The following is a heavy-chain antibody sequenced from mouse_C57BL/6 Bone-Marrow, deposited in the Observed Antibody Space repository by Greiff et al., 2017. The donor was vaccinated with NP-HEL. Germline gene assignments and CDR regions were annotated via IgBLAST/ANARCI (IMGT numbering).Heavy chain of an antibody. J-gene: IGHJ1*03. CDR3: AKVITTVVGFDV. CDR2: IHPNSGST. V-gene: IGHV1-64*01. D-gene: IGHD1-1*01. CDR1: GYTFTSYW. Sequence: QVQLQQPGAELVKPGASVKLSCKASGYTFTSYWMHWVKQRPGQGLEWIGMIHPNSGSTNYNEKFKSKATLTVDKSSSTAYMQLSSLTSEDSAVYYCAKVITTVVGFDVWGTGTTVTVSS.